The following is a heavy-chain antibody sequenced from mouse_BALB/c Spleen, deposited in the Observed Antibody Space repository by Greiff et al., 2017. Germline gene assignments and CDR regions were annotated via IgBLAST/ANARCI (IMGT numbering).Heavy chain of an antibody. J-gene: IGHJ2*01. CDR2: INPGSGGT. CDR3: ARGGDYGNYFDY. Sequence: VKLMESGAELVRPGTSVKVSCKASGYAFTNYLIEWVKQRPGQGLEWIGVINPGSGGTNYNEKFKGKATLTADKSSSTAYMQLSSLTSDDSAVYFCARGGDYGNYFDYWGQGTTLTVSS. D-gene: IGHD2-1*01. V-gene: IGHV1-54*01. CDR1: GYAFTNYL.